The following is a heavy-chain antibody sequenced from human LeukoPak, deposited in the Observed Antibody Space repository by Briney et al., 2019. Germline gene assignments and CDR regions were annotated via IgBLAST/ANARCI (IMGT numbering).Heavy chain of an antibody. Sequence: GGSLRLSCAASGFTFSSYGMNWVRQAPGKGLEWVSSFSSSSSYMYYADSVKGRFTISRDNAKNSLYLQMNSLRAEDTAVYYCAKVQYQLLVHYYGMDVWGQGTTVTVSS. CDR3: AKVQYQLLVHYYGMDV. V-gene: IGHV3-21*01. CDR1: GFTFSSYG. J-gene: IGHJ6*02. CDR2: FSSSSSYM. D-gene: IGHD2-2*01.